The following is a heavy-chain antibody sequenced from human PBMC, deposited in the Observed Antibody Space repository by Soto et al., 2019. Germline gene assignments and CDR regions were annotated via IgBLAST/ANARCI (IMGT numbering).Heavy chain of an antibody. Sequence: SETLSLTCTVSGGSIISYYCSWIRHPPGKGLEWIGYIYYSGSTNYNPSLKSRVTISVDTSKNQFSLKLSSVTAADTAVYYCARDSRRGAVAGTGHYYYYYGMDVWGQGTTVTVSS. CDR2: IYYSGST. D-gene: IGHD6-19*01. J-gene: IGHJ6*02. V-gene: IGHV4-59*01. CDR3: ARDSRRGAVAGTGHYYYYYGMDV. CDR1: GGSIISYY.